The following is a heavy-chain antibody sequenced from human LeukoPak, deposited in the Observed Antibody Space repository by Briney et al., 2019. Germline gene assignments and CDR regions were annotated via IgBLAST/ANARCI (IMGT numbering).Heavy chain of an antibody. CDR3: ARSRGKVPKAPYYMDV. CDR1: GYSFTSYW. J-gene: IGHJ6*03. D-gene: IGHD1-26*01. CDR2: IYPGDSDT. V-gene: IGHV5-51*01. Sequence: GESLKISCKGSGYSFTSYWIGWVRQMPGKGLEWMGIIYPGDSDTRYSPSFQGQVTISADKSISTAYLQWSSLKASDAAMYYCARSRGKVPKAPYYMDVWGKGTTVTVSS.